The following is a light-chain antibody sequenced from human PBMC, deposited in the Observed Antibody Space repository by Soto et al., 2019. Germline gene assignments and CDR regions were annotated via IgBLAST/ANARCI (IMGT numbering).Light chain of an antibody. Sequence: DIQMTQSPSTLSASVGGRVTITCWASQSVGTWVAWYQQKPGKAPKLLIYGASNLESGVPSRFSGSGSGTEFTLTITTLQPDDFATYFCQHYRRNTWSFGPGTKVDI. V-gene: IGKV1-5*01. CDR2: GAS. CDR3: QHYRRNTWS. J-gene: IGKJ1*01. CDR1: QSVGTW.